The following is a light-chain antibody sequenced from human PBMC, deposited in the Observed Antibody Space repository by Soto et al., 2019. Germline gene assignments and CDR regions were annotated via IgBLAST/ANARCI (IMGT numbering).Light chain of an antibody. Sequence: EIVLTQSPGTLSLSPGERATLSCRASQGVSGTYLAWYQQKPGQAPRLLIYGASSRATGIPIRFSGSESGPDFTLTISRLEPEDFAVYYCQHYGSSLRTFGQGTKVEIK. CDR2: GAS. J-gene: IGKJ1*01. V-gene: IGKV3-20*01. CDR1: QGVSGTY. CDR3: QHYGSSLRT.